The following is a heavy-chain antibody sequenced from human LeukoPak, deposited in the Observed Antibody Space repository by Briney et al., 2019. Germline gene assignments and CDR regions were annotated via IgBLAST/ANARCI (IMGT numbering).Heavy chain of an antibody. Sequence: SETLSLTCAVYGGSFSGYYWSWIRQPPGKGLEWIGEINHSGGTNYNPSLKSRVTISVDTSKNQFSLKLSSVTAADTAVYYCAGGQLVPAAKKRDYYYGMDVWGKGTTVTVSS. CDR3: AGGQLVPAAKKRDYYYGMDV. CDR2: INHSGGT. J-gene: IGHJ6*04. V-gene: IGHV4-34*01. D-gene: IGHD2-2*01. CDR1: GGSFSGYY.